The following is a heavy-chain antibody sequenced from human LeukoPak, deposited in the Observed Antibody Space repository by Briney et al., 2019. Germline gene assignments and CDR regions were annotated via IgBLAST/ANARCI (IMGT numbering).Heavy chain of an antibody. J-gene: IGHJ5*02. Sequence: SVKVSCKASGGTFSSYAISWVRQAPGQGLEWMGGIIPIFGTANYAQKFQGRVTITADKSTSTAYMELSSLRSEDTAVYYCARGLQQDGSSSWYDWFDPWGQGTLVTVSS. D-gene: IGHD6-13*01. CDR1: GGTFSSYA. CDR3: ARGLQQDGSSSWYDWFDP. CDR2: IIPIFGTA. V-gene: IGHV1-69*06.